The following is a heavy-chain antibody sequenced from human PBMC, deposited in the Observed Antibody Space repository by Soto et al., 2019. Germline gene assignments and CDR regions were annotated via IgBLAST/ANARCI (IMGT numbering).Heavy chain of an antibody. Sequence: EVQLLEAGGGLVQPGGSLRLSCAASGFIFSSNAMTWVRQAPGKGLEWVSAIRGSGGNTYYADSVKGRFTISRDNSKNTQYLQMNSLRAEDTSGYYCTKDQQWLIRHYFHHWGQGTLVTVSS. CDR1: GFIFSSNA. D-gene: IGHD6-19*01. CDR3: TKDQQWLIRHYFHH. V-gene: IGHV3-23*01. CDR2: IRGSGGNT. J-gene: IGHJ1*01.